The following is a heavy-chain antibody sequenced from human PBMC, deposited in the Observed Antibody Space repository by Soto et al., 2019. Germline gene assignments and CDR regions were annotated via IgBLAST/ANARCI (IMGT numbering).Heavy chain of an antibody. D-gene: IGHD6-19*01. J-gene: IGHJ6*02. Sequence: QVQLVQSGAEVKKPGASVKVSCKASGYTFTSYAMHWVRQAPGQRLEWMGWINAGNGNTKYSQKFQGRVTITRDTSASTAYMELSRLRSEDTAVYYCARDPGIAVAGTYGMDVWGQGTTVTVSS. V-gene: IGHV1-3*01. CDR2: INAGNGNT. CDR1: GYTFTSYA. CDR3: ARDPGIAVAGTYGMDV.